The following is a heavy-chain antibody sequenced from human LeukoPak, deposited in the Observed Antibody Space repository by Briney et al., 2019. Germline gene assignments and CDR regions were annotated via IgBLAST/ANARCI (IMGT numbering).Heavy chain of an antibody. CDR1: GGSFSGYY. J-gene: IGHJ6*03. CDR2: INHSGST. CDR3: ARVGYSYGYRPYYYYMDV. V-gene: IGHV4-34*01. Sequence: SETLSLTCAVYGGSFSGYYWSWIRQPPGKGLGWIGEINHSGSTNYNPSLKSRVTISVDTSKNQFSLKLSSVTAADTAVYYCARVGYSYGYRPYYYYMDVWGKGTTVTVSS. D-gene: IGHD5-18*01.